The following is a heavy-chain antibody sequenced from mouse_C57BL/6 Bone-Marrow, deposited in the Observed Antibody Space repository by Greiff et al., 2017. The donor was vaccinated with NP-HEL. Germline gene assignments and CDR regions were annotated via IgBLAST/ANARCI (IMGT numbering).Heavy chain of an antibody. J-gene: IGHJ4*01. CDR2: IRSKSNNYAT. CDR3: VVGRYAMDY. V-gene: IGHV10-1*01. Sequence: EVKLMESGGGLVQPKGSLKLSCAASGFSFNTYAMNWVRQAPGKGLEWVARIRSKSNNYATYYADSVKDRFTISRDDSESMLYLQMNNVKTEDTAMYYCVVGRYAMDYWGQGTSVTVSS. CDR1: GFSFNTYA.